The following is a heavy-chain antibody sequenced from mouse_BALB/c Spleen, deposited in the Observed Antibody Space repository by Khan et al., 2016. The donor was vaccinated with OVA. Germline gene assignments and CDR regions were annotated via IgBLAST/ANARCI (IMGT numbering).Heavy chain of an antibody. CDR1: GDSITSGY. Sequence: EVQLQESGPSLVKPSQTLSLTCSVTGDSITSGYWNWIRKSPGNKLEYMGYIIYTGYTYYNPSLNSRLSITRHTSKNQYYLHLNTVTDEDTATYYCARSTYRYAFVYWGQGTLVTVSA. V-gene: IGHV3-8*02. CDR2: IIYTGYT. J-gene: IGHJ3*01. D-gene: IGHD2-14*01. CDR3: ARSTYRYAFVY.